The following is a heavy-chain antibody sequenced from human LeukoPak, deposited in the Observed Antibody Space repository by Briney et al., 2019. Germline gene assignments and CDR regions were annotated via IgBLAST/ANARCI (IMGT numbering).Heavy chain of an antibody. D-gene: IGHD4-23*01. CDR2: IYSGGST. V-gene: IGHV3-66*01. CDR3: ARFGTVVTPDFDY. CDR1: GFTVSSNY. Sequence: GGSLRLSCAASGFTVSSNYMSWVRRAPGKGLEWVSVIYSGGSTYYADSVKGRFTISRDNSKNTLYLQMNSLRAEDTAVYYCARFGTVVTPDFDYWGQGTLVTVSS. J-gene: IGHJ4*02.